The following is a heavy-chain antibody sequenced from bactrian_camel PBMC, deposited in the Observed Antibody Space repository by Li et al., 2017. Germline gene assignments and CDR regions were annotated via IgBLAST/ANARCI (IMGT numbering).Heavy chain of an antibody. D-gene: IGHD4*01. CDR1: GFTFSTYY. CDR2: IYTGGGST. CDR3: AKSDDYHFRRGWTFGH. Sequence: QVQLVESGGGLVQPGGSLRLSCAASGFTFSTYYMSWVRQAPGKGLEWVSSIYTGGGSTYYADSVKGRFTISRDNAKNTLFLQLNSLKTEDTAMYYCAKSDDYHFRRGWTFGHRGQGTQVTVS. J-gene: IGHJ6*01. V-gene: IGHV3-2*01.